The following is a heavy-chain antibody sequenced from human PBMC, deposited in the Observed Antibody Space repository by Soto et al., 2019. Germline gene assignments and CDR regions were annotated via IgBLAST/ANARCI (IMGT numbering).Heavy chain of an antibody. Sequence: QVQLMQSGGEVKKPGASVKVSCKASGFTIRIYAIAWVRQAPGQGLEWMGWIRTHNGNANYAQNFQDRITMTADTSTNTAYLELRNLRTDDTAVYYCVRFTGFSSTFPDYWGQGTLVSVSS. CDR1: GFTIRIYA. V-gene: IGHV1-18*04. CDR3: VRFTGFSSTFPDY. J-gene: IGHJ4*02. D-gene: IGHD6-13*01. CDR2: IRTHNGNA.